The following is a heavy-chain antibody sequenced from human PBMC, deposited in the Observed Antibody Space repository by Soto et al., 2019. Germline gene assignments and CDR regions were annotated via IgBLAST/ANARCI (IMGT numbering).Heavy chain of an antibody. CDR1: GFPFSIYA. D-gene: IGHD1-26*01. J-gene: IGHJ4*02. Sequence: VQLLQSGGGLVQPGGSLRLSCAASGFPFSIYAMTWVRQAPGKGLEWVSVISDNGGYTSYADSVKGRFTISRDNSKNTLYLQMNSLRAEDTAVYYCGRSSGSYPHHEFWGQGILVAVSS. CDR2: ISDNGGYT. V-gene: IGHV3-23*01. CDR3: GRSSGSYPHHEF.